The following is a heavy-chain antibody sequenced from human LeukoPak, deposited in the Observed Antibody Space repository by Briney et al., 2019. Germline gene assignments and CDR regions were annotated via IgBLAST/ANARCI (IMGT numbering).Heavy chain of an antibody. J-gene: IGHJ6*02. CDR1: GFTFSGYV. D-gene: IGHD3-10*01. CDR3: ARDQGDYYYYHGMDV. V-gene: IGHV3-11*01. Sequence: SGGSLRLSCAASGFTFSGYVMSWVRQAPGKGLEWVSYISNSGKTIYYADSVKGRFTISRDNAKNSLYLQMNSLRAEDTAVYYCARDQGDYYYYHGMDVWGQGTTVTVSS. CDR2: ISNSGKTI.